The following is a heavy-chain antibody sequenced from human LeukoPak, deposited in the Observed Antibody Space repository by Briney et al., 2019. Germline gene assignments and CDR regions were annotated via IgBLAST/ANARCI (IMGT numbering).Heavy chain of an antibody. CDR1: GYTFTGYY. CDR3: ARGQDPHTAMSYFDY. CDR2: INPNSGGT. J-gene: IGHJ4*02. V-gene: IGHV1-2*02. D-gene: IGHD5-18*01. Sequence: ASVKVSCKASGYTFTGYYMHWVRQAPGQGLEWMGWINPNSGGTNYAQKFQGRVTMTRDTSISTAYMELSSLRSEDTAVYYCARGQDPHTAMSYFDYWGQGTLATVSS.